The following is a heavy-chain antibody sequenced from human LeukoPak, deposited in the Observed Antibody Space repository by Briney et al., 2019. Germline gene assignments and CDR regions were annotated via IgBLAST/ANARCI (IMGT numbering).Heavy chain of an antibody. D-gene: IGHD3-10*01. CDR3: ARVSLTVRGLRNGGTFDI. V-gene: IGHV4-30-2*01. CDR1: GGSISSGDYS. J-gene: IGHJ3*02. CDR2: IYHSGST. Sequence: SETLSLTCAVSGGSISSGDYSWSWIRQPPGKDLEWIGYIYHSGSTYYNPSLKSRVTISVDRSKNQFSLKLTSVTAADTAVYYCARVSLTVRGLRNGGTFDIWGQGTMVTVSS.